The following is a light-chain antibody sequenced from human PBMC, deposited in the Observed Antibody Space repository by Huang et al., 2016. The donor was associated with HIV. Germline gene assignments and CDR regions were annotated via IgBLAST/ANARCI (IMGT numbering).Light chain of an antibody. CDR2: DTS. J-gene: IGKJ4*01. V-gene: IGKV3D-15*01. CDR1: RNVRSN. Sequence: EIVMTQSPATLSVSPGGGATLSCRASRNVRSNLAWYQQTPGQAPRLLIYDTSAVASGVRARFSGSGSGTEFTLTISGLRYEDFAVYYCQQYDNWPPGLTFGGGTKVEI. CDR3: QQYDNWPPGLT.